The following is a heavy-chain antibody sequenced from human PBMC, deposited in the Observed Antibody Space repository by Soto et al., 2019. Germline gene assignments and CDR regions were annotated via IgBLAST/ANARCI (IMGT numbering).Heavy chain of an antibody. Sequence: ASVKVSCKASGYTFTSYYMHWVRQAPGQGLEWTGIINPSGGSTSYAQKFQSRVTMTRDTSTSTVYMELSSLRSEDTAVYYCAREQISSSSLKIYYYGMDVWGQGTTVTVSS. CDR2: INPSGGST. CDR1: GYTFTSYY. D-gene: IGHD6-6*01. CDR3: AREQISSSSLKIYYYGMDV. V-gene: IGHV1-46*01. J-gene: IGHJ6*02.